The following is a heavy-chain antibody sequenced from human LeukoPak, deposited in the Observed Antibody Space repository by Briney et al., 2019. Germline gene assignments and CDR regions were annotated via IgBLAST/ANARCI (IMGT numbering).Heavy chain of an antibody. CDR3: ARDEEALFDY. V-gene: IGHV3-48*04. Sequence: GGSLRLSCAASGFTFSSYGMNWVRQAPGKGLEWVSYISSSGSTIYYADSVKGRFTISRDNAKNSLYLQMNSLRAEDTAVYYCARDEEALFDYWGQGTLVTVSS. J-gene: IGHJ4*02. CDR2: ISSSGSTI. CDR1: GFTFSSYG.